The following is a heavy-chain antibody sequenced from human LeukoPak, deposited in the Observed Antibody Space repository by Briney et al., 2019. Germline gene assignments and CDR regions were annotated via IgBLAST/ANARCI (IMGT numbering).Heavy chain of an antibody. V-gene: IGHV1-2*02. CDR1: GYTFTAYY. CDR3: AREYGNMGSPKPYFDY. Sequence: ASVRVSCKASGYTFTAYYMHWVRQAPGQGLEWMGCINANGGGTDYVQKFKGRVTMTTDTSTSTAYMELRSLRSDDTAVYYCAREYGNMGSPKPYFDYWGQGTLVTVSS. J-gene: IGHJ4*02. D-gene: IGHD1-1*01. CDR2: INANGGGT.